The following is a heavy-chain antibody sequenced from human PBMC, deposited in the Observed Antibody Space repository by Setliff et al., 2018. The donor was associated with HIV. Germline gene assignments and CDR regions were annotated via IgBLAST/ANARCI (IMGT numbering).Heavy chain of an antibody. V-gene: IGHV3-33*06. CDR1: GFAFSTYA. D-gene: IGHD1-26*01. J-gene: IGHJ2*01. CDR2: IWYDGNKR. Sequence: GGSLRLSCVASGFAFSTYAMHWVRQAPGKGLEWVGVIWYDGNKRWHADSVKGRFTISRDNSKNTLYLQMNSLRAEDTAVYYCAKDRATWGSVYWYFDLWGRGTLVTVSS. CDR3: AKDRATWGSVYWYFDL.